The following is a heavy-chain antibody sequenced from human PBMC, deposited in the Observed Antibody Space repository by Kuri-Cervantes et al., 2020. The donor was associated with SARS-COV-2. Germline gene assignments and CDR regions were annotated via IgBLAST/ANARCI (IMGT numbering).Heavy chain of an antibody. D-gene: IGHD3-22*01. V-gene: IGHV3-48*01. Sequence: GESLKISCAASGFTFSTYSMNWVRQAPGKGLEWLSYISSSSSTIHYADSVRGRFTISRDNAKNSLYLQMNSLRAEDTAEYYCAGYYYDSRTFDIWGQGTMVTVSS. CDR3: AGYYYDSRTFDI. CDR2: ISSSSSTI. CDR1: GFTFSTYS. J-gene: IGHJ3*02.